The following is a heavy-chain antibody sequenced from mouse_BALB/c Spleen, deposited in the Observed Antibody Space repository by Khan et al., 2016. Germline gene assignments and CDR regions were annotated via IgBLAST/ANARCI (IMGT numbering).Heavy chain of an antibody. CDR2: INSNGGST. J-gene: IGHJ2*01. D-gene: IGHD3-2*01. CDR3: ARDLDSSGYVY. Sequence: EVELVESGGGLVQPGGSLKLSCAASGFTFSSYGMSWVRQTPDKRLELVATINSNGGSTYYPDSVKGRFTISRDNAKNTLYLQMSSLKSEDTAMYYCARDLDSSGYVYWGQGTTLTVSS. CDR1: GFTFSSYG. V-gene: IGHV5-6-3*01.